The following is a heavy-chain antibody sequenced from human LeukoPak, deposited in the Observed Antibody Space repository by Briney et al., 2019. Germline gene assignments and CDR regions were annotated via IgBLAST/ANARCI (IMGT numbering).Heavy chain of an antibody. D-gene: IGHD5-24*01. V-gene: IGHV3-21*01. Sequence: PGRSLRLSCAASGFSFGSYGINWVRQAPGKGLEWVSSITYSSTYIYYADSVKGRFTISRDNAKTSLYLQMNSLRAEDTAVYYCARDTTLNDYWGQGTLVTVSS. CDR1: GFSFGSYG. CDR2: ITYSSTYI. J-gene: IGHJ4*02. CDR3: ARDTTLNDY.